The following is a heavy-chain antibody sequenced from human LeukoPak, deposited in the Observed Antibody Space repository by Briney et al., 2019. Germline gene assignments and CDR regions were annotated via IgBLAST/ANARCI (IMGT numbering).Heavy chain of an antibody. Sequence: SGTLSLTCAVSDGSISSSNWWSWVRQPPGKGLEWIGEIYHSGSTNYNPSLKSRVTISVDKSKNQFSLKLSSVTAADTAVYYCARVPGYSGYDLAYWGQGTLVTVSS. CDR2: IYHSGST. CDR3: ARVPGYSGYDLAY. V-gene: IGHV4-4*02. CDR1: DGSISSSNW. D-gene: IGHD5-12*01. J-gene: IGHJ4*02.